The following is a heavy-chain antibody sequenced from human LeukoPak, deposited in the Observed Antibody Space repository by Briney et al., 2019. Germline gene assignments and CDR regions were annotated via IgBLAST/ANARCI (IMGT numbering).Heavy chain of an antibody. Sequence: PGGSLRLSCAASGFTFSTYSMNWVRQAPGKGLEWVSSISSSSSYIYYADSVKGRFTISRDNAKNSLYLQMNSLRAEDTAVYYCARGSSGYSHDLDYWGQGTLVTVSS. CDR1: GFTFSTYS. V-gene: IGHV3-21*01. CDR3: ARGSSGYSHDLDY. CDR2: ISSSSSYI. D-gene: IGHD3-22*01. J-gene: IGHJ4*02.